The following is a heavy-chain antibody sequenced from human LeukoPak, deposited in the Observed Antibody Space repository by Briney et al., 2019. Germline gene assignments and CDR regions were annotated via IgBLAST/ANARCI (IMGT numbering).Heavy chain of an antibody. CDR2: MNPNSGNT. J-gene: IGHJ3*02. CDR3: ARGQREPLIVTDAFDI. Sequence: ASVKVSCKASGYTFTSYDINWVRQATGQGLECMGWMNPNSGNTGYAQKFQGRVTMTRNTSISTAYMELSSLRSEDTAVYNCARGQREPLIVTDAFDIWGQGTRVTVSS. CDR1: GYTFTSYD. D-gene: IGHD3-22*01. V-gene: IGHV1-8*01.